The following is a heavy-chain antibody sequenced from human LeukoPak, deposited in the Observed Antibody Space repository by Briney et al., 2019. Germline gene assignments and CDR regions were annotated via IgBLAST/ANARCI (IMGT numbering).Heavy chain of an antibody. CDR2: ISYSGST. D-gene: IGHD3-3*01. CDR1: GGSLSSYY. Sequence: SETLSLTCTVSGGSLSSYYWSWIRQPPGKGLEWIGYISYSGSTKYNPSLKSRATISVDASKNQFSLKLTSVTAADTAVYYCARLRFLEWLFPWFDPWGQGILVTVSS. J-gene: IGHJ5*02. CDR3: ARLRFLEWLFPWFDP. V-gene: IGHV4-59*08.